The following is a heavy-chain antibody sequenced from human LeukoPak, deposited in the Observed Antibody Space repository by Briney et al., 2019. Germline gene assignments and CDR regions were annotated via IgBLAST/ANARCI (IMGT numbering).Heavy chain of an antibody. CDR1: GDSISSSF. Sequence: SETLSLTCTVSGDSISSSFWSWVRQPAGKALEWIGRIYSSGSTNYNPSLKSRVTMSVDTSKNQFSLNLRSVTAADTAVYYCARLPGGDSSSVVAFDIWGQGTMVTVSP. D-gene: IGHD2-21*02. CDR3: ARLPGGDSSSVVAFDI. J-gene: IGHJ3*02. CDR2: IYSSGST. V-gene: IGHV4-4*07.